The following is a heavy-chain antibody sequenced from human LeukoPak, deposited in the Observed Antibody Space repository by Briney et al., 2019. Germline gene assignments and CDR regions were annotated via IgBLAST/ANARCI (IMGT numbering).Heavy chain of an antibody. Sequence: ASVKVSCKASGYTFTSYGISWVRQAPGQGLEWMGWISAYNGNTNYAQTLQGRVTITTDTSTSTAYMELRRVRSDDTAVYSCARDGAPHYYDSSGYCNSWGQGTLVTVSS. CDR2: ISAYNGNT. V-gene: IGHV1-18*01. CDR1: GYTFTSYG. CDR3: ARDGAPHYYDSSGYCNS. D-gene: IGHD3-22*01. J-gene: IGHJ4*02.